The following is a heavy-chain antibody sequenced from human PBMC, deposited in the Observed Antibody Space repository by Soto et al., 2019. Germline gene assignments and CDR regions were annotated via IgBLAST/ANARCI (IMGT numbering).Heavy chain of an antibody. CDR3: AVGFCSRINCFNNLFDP. CDR1: GGSFGGFY. V-gene: IGHV4-34*01. CDR2: ITHSGTT. J-gene: IGHJ5*02. D-gene: IGHD2-2*01. Sequence: SETLSLTCAVYGGSFGGFYWSWIRQTPGKGLEWIGEITHSGTTKYNPSLKSRVTISVDKSKQQFSLKLTSVTAADTAVYYCAVGFCSRINCFNNLFDPWGRGPMVTVST.